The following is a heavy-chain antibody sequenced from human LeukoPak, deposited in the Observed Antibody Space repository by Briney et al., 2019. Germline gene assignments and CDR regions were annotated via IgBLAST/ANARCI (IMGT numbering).Heavy chain of an antibody. CDR3: ARANCSGGSCYSGLFDY. CDR1: GGSFSGYY. Sequence: PSETLSLTCAVYGGSFSGYYWSWIRQPPGKGLEWIGEINHSGSTNYNPSLKSRVTISVDTSKYQFSLKLSSVTAADTAVYYCARANCSGGSCYSGLFDYWGQGTLVTVSS. CDR2: INHSGST. D-gene: IGHD2-15*01. J-gene: IGHJ4*02. V-gene: IGHV4-34*01.